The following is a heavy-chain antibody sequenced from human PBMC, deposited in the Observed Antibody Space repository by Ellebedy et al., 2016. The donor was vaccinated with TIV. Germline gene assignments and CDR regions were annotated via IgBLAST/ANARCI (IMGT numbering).Heavy chain of an antibody. CDR3: ARSQLGSSGWSIDI. Sequence: PGGSLRLSCAASGFTFSGYGMHWVRQAPGKGLGWVAVIWYDGSNKYYEDSVKGRFTISRDISRNTLYLQMNSLRAEDTAVYYCARSQLGSSGWSIDIWGQGTLVTVSS. D-gene: IGHD6-19*01. V-gene: IGHV3-33*01. CDR2: IWYDGSNK. J-gene: IGHJ4*02. CDR1: GFTFSGYG.